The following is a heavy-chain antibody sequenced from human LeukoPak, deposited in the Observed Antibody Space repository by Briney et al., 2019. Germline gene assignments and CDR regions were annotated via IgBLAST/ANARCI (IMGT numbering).Heavy chain of an antibody. CDR2: IRYDGSNK. V-gene: IGHV3-30*02. Sequence: GGSLRLSCAASGFTFSSYGMHWVRQAPGKGLEWVAFIRYDGSNKYCADSVKGRFTISRDNSKNTLYLQMNSLRAEDTAVYYCAKGREYQLLSAFDIWGQGTMVTVSS. CDR1: GFTFSSYG. D-gene: IGHD2-2*01. CDR3: AKGREYQLLSAFDI. J-gene: IGHJ3*02.